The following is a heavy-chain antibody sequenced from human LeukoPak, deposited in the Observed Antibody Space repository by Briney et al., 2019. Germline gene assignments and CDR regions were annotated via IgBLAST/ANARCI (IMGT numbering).Heavy chain of an antibody. CDR1: GGSFSGYY. CDR2: INHSGST. Sequence: SETLSLTCAVYGGSFSGYYWSWIRQPPGKGLEWIGEINHSGSTNYNPSLKSRVTISVDTSKNQFSLKLSSVTAADTAVYYGARGKTYYYGSGSYGPPFDYWGQGTLVTVSS. V-gene: IGHV4-34*01. J-gene: IGHJ4*02. CDR3: ARGKTYYYGSGSYGPPFDY. D-gene: IGHD3-10*01.